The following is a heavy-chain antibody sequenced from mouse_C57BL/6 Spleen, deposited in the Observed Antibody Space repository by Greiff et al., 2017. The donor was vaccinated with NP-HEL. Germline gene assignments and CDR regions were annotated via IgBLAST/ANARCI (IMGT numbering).Heavy chain of an antibody. CDR2: IYPRSGNT. Sequence: VQLQQSGAELARPGASVKLSCKASGYTFTSYGISWVKQRTGQGLEWIGEIYPRSGNTYYIEKFKGKATLTADKSSSTAYVELRSLTSEDSAVYFCAGIPRYYYGGSYGWYFDVWGTGTTVTVSS. D-gene: IGHD1-1*01. CDR3: AGIPRYYYGGSYGWYFDV. CDR1: GYTFTSYG. J-gene: IGHJ1*03. V-gene: IGHV1-81*01.